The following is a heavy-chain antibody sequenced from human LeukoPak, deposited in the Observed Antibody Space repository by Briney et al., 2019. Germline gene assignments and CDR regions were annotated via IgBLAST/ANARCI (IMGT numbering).Heavy chain of an antibody. V-gene: IGHV3-74*01. D-gene: IGHD1-26*01. Sequence: GGSLRLSCAASGFTFSSYWMHWVRQAPGKGLVWVSRINSDGSSTSYADSVKGRFTISRDNAKNTLYLQMNSLRAEDTAVYYCARSGVWSKGPDYWGQGTLVTVSS. CDR3: ARSGVWSKGPDY. CDR2: INSDGSST. J-gene: IGHJ4*02. CDR1: GFTFSSYW.